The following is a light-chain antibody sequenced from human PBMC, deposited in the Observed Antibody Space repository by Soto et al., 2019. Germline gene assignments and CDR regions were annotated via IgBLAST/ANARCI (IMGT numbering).Light chain of an antibody. CDR2: AAS. Sequence: DIQLTQSPSFLSASVGDRVTITCRASQGISSYLAWYQQKPGKAPNLLIYAASTLQSGVPSRFSGNGSETEFTLTISSLQHEDFATYYCQQFNSYPQTFGQGTRLEN. CDR1: QGISSY. V-gene: IGKV1-9*01. CDR3: QQFNSYPQT. J-gene: IGKJ5*01.